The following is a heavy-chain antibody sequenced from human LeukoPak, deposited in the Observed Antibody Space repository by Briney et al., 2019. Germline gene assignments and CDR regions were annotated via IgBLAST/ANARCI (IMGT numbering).Heavy chain of an antibody. CDR1: GYTLTELS. Sequence: ASVKVSCKVSGYTLTELSMHWVRQAPGKGLEWMGGFDPEDGETIYAQKFQGRVTMTEDTSTDTAYMELSSLRSEDTAVYYCATRGGLPRRFDYWGQGTLVTVSS. CDR2: FDPEDGET. D-gene: IGHD3-16*01. V-gene: IGHV1-24*01. J-gene: IGHJ4*02. CDR3: ATRGGLPRRFDY.